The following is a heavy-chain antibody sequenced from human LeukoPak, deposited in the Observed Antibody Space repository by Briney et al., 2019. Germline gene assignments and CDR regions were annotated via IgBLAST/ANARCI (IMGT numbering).Heavy chain of an antibody. J-gene: IGHJ5*02. CDR3: ARDIGYCSSTSCYSGQDNWFDP. CDR1: GGSISSYY. CDR2: IYTSGST. V-gene: IGHV4-4*07. Sequence: SETLSLTCTVSGGSISSYYWSWIRQPAGKGLEGIGRIYTSGSTNYSPSLTIRVTMSVDTSKNQFSLKLSSVTAADTAVYYCARDIGYCSSTSCYSGQDNWFDPWGQGTLVTVSS. D-gene: IGHD2-2*01.